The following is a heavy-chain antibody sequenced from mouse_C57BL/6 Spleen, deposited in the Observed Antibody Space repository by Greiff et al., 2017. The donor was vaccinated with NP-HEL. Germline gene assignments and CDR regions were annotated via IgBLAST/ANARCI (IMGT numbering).Heavy chain of an antibody. J-gene: IGHJ2*01. CDR2: IHPNSGST. CDR1: GYTFTSYW. V-gene: IGHV1-64*01. D-gene: IGHD1-1*01. CDR3: ARSTTVVAQDY. Sequence: QVQLQQPGAELVKPGASVKLSCKASGYTFTSYWMHWVQQRPGQGLEWIGMIHPNSGSTNYNEKFKSKATLTVDKSSSTAYMQLSSLTSEDSAVYYGARSTTVVAQDYWGQGTPLTVSA.